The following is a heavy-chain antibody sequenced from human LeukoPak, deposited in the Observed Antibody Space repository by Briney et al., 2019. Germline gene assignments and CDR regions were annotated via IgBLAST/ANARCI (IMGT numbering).Heavy chain of an antibody. Sequence: GGSLRLSCAASGFTFSSYAMSWVRQAPGKGLEWVAAIGGSGGKTYYADSVKGRFTISRDNSKNTLYLQMNSLRAEDTAVYSCARGLGGIFGVVIIASPFFDYWGQGTLVTVSS. D-gene: IGHD3-3*01. CDR1: GFTFSSYA. V-gene: IGHV3-23*01. CDR2: IGGSGGKT. J-gene: IGHJ4*02. CDR3: ARGLGGIFGVVIIASPFFDY.